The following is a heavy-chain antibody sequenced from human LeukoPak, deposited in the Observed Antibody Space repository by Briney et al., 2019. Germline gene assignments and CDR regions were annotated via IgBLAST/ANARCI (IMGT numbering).Heavy chain of an antibody. Sequence: ASVKVSCKASGYTFTSYYMHWVRQAPGQGLEWMGIINPSATSTSYAQKFQGRVTMTRDTSTSTVYMELSSLRSEDTAVYYCARDVSVTMVRGIMWPPAFDYWGQGTLVTVSS. D-gene: IGHD3-10*01. CDR1: GYTFTSYY. CDR3: ARDVSVTMVRGIMWPPAFDY. V-gene: IGHV1-46*01. CDR2: INPSATST. J-gene: IGHJ4*02.